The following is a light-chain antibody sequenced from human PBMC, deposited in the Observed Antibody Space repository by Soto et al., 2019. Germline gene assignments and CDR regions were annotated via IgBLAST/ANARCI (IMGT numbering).Light chain of an antibody. CDR3: SSLTTNTTVI. V-gene: IGLV2-14*01. CDR2: EAS. J-gene: IGLJ2*01. CDR1: SSDVGAYKF. Sequence: QSVLTQPASVSGSPGQSITISCSGTSSDVGAYKFVSWFQQHPGKAPKLMIYEASYRPSGVSSRFSGSKSGNTASLTILGLRSEDEADYYCSSLTTNTTVIFGGGTKLTV.